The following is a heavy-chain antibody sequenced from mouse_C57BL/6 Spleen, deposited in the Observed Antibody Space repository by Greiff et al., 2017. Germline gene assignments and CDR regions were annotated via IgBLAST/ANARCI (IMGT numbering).Heavy chain of an antibody. J-gene: IGHJ2*01. CDR3: ARHLASSGYDY. V-gene: IGHV1-52*01. Sequence: VQLQQPGAELVRPGSSVKLSCKASGYTFTSYWMHWVKQRPIQGLEWIGNIDPSDSETHYNQKFKDKATLTVDKSSSTAYMQLSSLTSEDSAVYYCARHLASSGYDYWGQGTTLTVSS. D-gene: IGHD3-2*02. CDR1: GYTFTSYW. CDR2: IDPSDSET.